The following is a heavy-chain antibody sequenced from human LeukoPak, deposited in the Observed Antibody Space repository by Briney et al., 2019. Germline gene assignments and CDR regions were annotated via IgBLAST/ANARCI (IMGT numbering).Heavy chain of an antibody. CDR2: IYHSGST. J-gene: IGHJ4*02. V-gene: IGHV4-38-2*02. D-gene: IGHD3-3*01. CDR3: ARDFWSGYSYFDY. CDR1: GYYISSGYH. Sequence: SENLSLTCTVSGYYISSGYHWVWIRQPPGKGLEWIRSIYHSGSTYYNPSLKSRVTISVDTSKNQFSLKLSSVTVPDTAVYCCARDFWSGYSYFDYWGQGTLVTVSS.